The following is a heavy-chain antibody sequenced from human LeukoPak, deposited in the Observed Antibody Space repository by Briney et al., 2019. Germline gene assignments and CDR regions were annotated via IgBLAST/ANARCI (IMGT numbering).Heavy chain of an antibody. CDR3: AGVGGGSGYDVWKLSLDP. V-gene: IGHV1-2*02. D-gene: IGHD5-12*01. CDR1: GYTFTGYY. J-gene: IGHJ5*02. Sequence: ASVKVSCKASGYTFTGYYMHWVRQAPGQGLEWRGWINPNSGGTNYAQKFQGRVTMTRDTSISTAYMELSRLRSDDTAVYYCAGVGGGSGYDVWKLSLDPWGQGTLVTVSS. CDR2: INPNSGGT.